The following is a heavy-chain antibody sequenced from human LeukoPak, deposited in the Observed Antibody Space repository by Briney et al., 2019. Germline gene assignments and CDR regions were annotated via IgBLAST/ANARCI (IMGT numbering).Heavy chain of an antibody. J-gene: IGHJ6*02. CDR2: IYTSGST. CDR1: GGSISSGSYY. D-gene: IGHD2-2*01. Sequence: SQTLSLTCTVSGGSISSGSYYWSWIRQPAGKGLEWIGRIYTSGSTNYNPSLKSGVTISVDTSKNQFSLKLSSVTAADTAVYYCARGTFYCSSTSCYRGIYYYYGMDVWGQGTTVTVSS. CDR3: ARGTFYCSSTSCYRGIYYYYGMDV. V-gene: IGHV4-61*02.